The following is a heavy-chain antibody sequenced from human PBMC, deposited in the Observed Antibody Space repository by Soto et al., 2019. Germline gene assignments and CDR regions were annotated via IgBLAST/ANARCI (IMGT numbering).Heavy chain of an antibody. J-gene: IGHJ2*01. V-gene: IGHV1-69*12. D-gene: IGHD5-12*01. CDR1: GGTFSSYT. Sequence: QVQLVQSGAEVKKPGSSVTVSCKASGGTFSSYTISWVRQAPGQGLEWMGGIIPIFGTANYAQKFQGRVTIXXAXSXXTAYMELSSLRSEATAVYYCARGNHRWLQLWYFDLWGRGTLVTVSS. CDR2: IIPIFGTA. CDR3: ARGNHRWLQLWYFDL.